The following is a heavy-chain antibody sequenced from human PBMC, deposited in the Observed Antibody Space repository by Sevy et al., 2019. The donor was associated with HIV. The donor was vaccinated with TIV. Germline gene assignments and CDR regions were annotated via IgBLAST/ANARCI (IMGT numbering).Heavy chain of an antibody. CDR3: ARDGGAYSSGWQMGY. D-gene: IGHD6-19*01. CDR2: IIPIFGTA. V-gene: IGHV1-69*13. Sequence: ASLKVSCKASGGTFSSYAISWVRQAPGQGLEWMGGIIPIFGTANYAQKFQGRVTITADESTSTAYMELSSLRSEDTAVYYCARDGGAYSSGWQMGYWGQGTLVTVSS. CDR1: GGTFSSYA. J-gene: IGHJ4*02.